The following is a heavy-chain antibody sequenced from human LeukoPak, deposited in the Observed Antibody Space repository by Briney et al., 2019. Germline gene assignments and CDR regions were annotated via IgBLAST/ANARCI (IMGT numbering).Heavy chain of an antibody. J-gene: IGHJ5*02. CDR3: ASIFSSDVDTDYNWFDP. Sequence: GGSLRLSCAASGFTFSSYSMNWVRQAPGKGLEWVSSISSSSSYIYYADSVKGRFTISRDNAKNSLYLQMNSLRAEDTAVYYCASIFSSDVDTDYNWFDPWGQGTLVTVSS. CDR2: ISSSSSYI. CDR1: GFTFSSYS. V-gene: IGHV3-21*01. D-gene: IGHD5-18*01.